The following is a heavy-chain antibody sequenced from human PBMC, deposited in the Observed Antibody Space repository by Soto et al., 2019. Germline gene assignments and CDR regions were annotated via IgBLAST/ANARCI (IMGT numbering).Heavy chain of an antibody. CDR3: ARFHAAEGFDY. CDR2: IYYSGST. CDR1: GGSISSYY. D-gene: IGHD6-13*01. Sequence: QVQLQESGPGLVKPSETLSLTCTVSGGSISSYYWSWIRQPPGKGLEWIGYIYYSGSTNYNPSLKSRVTISVDTSKNQFSLKLSSVTAADTAVYYCARFHAAEGFDYWGQGTLVTVSS. J-gene: IGHJ4*02. V-gene: IGHV4-59*01.